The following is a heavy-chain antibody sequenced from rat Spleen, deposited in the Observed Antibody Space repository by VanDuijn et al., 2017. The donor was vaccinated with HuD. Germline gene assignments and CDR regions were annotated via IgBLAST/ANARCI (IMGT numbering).Heavy chain of an antibody. V-gene: IGHV2-30*01. CDR1: GFSLISNT. CDR2: VWINGNT. D-gene: IGHD1-10*01. Sequence: QVQLKESGPGLVQPSQTLSLTCSVSGFSLISNTVHWVRQPPGKGLEWMGLVWINGNTDYNSTLKSRLSFSRDTSKNQFFLELNSLQAEDVATYYCAREGNSGVMDVWGQGTSVTVSS. CDR3: AREGNSGVMDV. J-gene: IGHJ4*01.